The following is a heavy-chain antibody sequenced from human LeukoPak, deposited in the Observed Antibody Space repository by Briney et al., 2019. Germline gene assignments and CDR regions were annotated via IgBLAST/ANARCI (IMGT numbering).Heavy chain of an antibody. Sequence: GGSLRLSCAASGFTFDDYAMHWVRQAPGKGLEWVSGISWNSGSIGYADSVKGRFTISRDNAKNSLYLQMNSLRAEDAALYYCAKALTPYGPFDYWGQGTLVTVSS. CDR2: ISWNSGSI. CDR1: GFTFDDYA. J-gene: IGHJ4*02. CDR3: AKALTPYGPFDY. D-gene: IGHD2-15*01. V-gene: IGHV3-9*01.